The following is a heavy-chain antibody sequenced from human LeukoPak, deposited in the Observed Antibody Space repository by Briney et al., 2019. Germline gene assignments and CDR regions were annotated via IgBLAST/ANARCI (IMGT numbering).Heavy chain of an antibody. CDR3: AREKSRYGSGSYYKISTARRFDY. CDR2: TNHSGST. D-gene: IGHD3-10*01. V-gene: IGHV4-34*01. Sequence: SETLSLTCAVYGVALSDYYWSWIRQPPGKGLEWIGETNHSGSTNYNPSLTSRVTISVDTSKNQFSLKLSSVTAADTAVYYWAREKSRYGSGSYYKISTARRFDYWGQGTLVTVSS. J-gene: IGHJ4*02. CDR1: GVALSDYY.